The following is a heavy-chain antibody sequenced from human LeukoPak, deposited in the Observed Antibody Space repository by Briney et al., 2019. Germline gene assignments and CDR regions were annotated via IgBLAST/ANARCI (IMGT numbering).Heavy chain of an antibody. J-gene: IGHJ5*02. Sequence: GGSLRLSCAASGFNFSTFTRHWVRQAPGKGLEWVSSVSTSSTYTHYADSVRGRFTVSIDNSKNALFLQVTNLRAEDTAVYYCARGRSGDGGLDPWGQGTLVTVSS. CDR3: ARGRSGDGGLDP. V-gene: IGHV3-21*06. CDR1: GFNFSTFT. D-gene: IGHD2-15*01. CDR2: VSTSSTYT.